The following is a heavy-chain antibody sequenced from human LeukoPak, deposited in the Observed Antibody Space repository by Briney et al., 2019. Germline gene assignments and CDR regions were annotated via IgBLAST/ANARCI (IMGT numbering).Heavy chain of an antibody. J-gene: IGHJ4*02. CDR3: ARALPSMIVRDGYFDY. CDR2: IYYSGST. CDR1: GGSLSSGDYY. D-gene: IGHD3-22*01. V-gene: IGHV4-30-4*08. Sequence: SETLSLTCTVSGGSLSSGDYYWSWLRQPPGKGLEWIGYIYYSGSTYYNPSLKSRVTISVDTSKNQFSLKLSSVTAADTAVYYCARALPSMIVRDGYFDYWGQGTLVTVSS.